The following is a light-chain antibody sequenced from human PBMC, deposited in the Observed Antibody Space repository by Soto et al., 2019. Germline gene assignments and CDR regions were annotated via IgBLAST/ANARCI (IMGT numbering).Light chain of an antibody. CDR3: EAWDGSLNVVL. J-gene: IGLJ2*01. CDR2: SNN. V-gene: IGLV1-44*01. Sequence: QSVLTQPPSASGTPGQRVTISCSGGNSNIGTNTVNWYQHLPGSAPQLLIYSNNQRPSGVPDRFSGSKSGTSASLAISGLQPDDEADYYCEAWDGSLNVVLFGGGTQLTVL. CDR1: NSNIGTNT.